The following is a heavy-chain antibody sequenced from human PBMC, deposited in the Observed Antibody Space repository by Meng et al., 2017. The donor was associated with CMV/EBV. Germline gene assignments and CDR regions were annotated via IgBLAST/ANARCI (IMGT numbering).Heavy chain of an antibody. V-gene: IGHV3-48*04. J-gene: IGHJ4*02. CDR2: ISSSSTI. D-gene: IGHD3-22*01. CDR3: ARARKYYYDTPGDFDY. CDR1: GFTFSSYS. Sequence: GESLKISCAASGFTFSSYSMNWVRQAPGKGLEWVSYISSSSTIYYADSVKGRFTISRDNAKNTLYLQMNSLRAEDTAVYYCARARKYYYDTPGDFDYWGQGTLVTVSS.